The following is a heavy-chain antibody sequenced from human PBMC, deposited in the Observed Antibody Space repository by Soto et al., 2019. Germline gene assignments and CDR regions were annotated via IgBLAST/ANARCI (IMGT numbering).Heavy chain of an antibody. CDR1: GGSFSGYY. V-gene: IGHV4-34*01. CDR3: ARGFSDYVSGRPPYYHYVMAF. Sequence: PSETLSLTCAVYGGSFSGYYWSWIRQPPGKGLEWIGEINHSGSTNYNPSLKSRVTISVDTSKNQFSLKLSSVTAADTAVYYCARGFSDYVSGRPPYYHYVMAFCDQGSSDPGS. D-gene: IGHD3-16*01. CDR2: INHSGST. J-gene: IGHJ6*02.